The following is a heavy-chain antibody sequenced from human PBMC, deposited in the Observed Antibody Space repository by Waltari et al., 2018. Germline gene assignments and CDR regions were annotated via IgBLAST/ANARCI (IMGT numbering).Heavy chain of an antibody. CDR3: ATEGPYSGSYLADFDY. CDR1: GGTFTDYY. Sequence: VQLVQSGAEVKKPGSSVKVSCKASGGTFTDYYMHWVQQAPGKGLEWMGRVDPEDGETIYAEKFQGRVTITADTSTDTAYMELSSLRSEDTAVYYCATEGPYSGSYLADFDYWGQGTLVTVSS. D-gene: IGHD1-26*01. CDR2: VDPEDGET. J-gene: IGHJ4*02. V-gene: IGHV1-69-2*01.